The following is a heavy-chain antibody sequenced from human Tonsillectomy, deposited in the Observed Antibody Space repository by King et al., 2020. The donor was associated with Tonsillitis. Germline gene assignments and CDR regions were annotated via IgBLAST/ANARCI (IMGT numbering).Heavy chain of an antibody. Sequence: VQLVESGGDLVQPGGSLRLSCAASGFTFSSNAMNWVRQAPGKGLEWVSAISGSGCGTYYADSVKGRFTISRDKSKNTLYLQMNRLRAEETAIYYCEKGSYTSSGAFDICGQGTIVTVSS. D-gene: IGHD2-2*02. J-gene: IGHJ3*02. CDR1: GFTFSSNA. CDR3: EKGSYTSSGAFDI. CDR2: ISGSGCGT. V-gene: IGHV3-23*04.